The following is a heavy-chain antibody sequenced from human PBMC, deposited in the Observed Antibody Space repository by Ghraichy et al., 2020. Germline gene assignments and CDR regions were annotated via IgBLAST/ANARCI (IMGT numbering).Heavy chain of an antibody. Sequence: SETLSLTCTVSGGSISSYYWSWIRQPPGKGLEWIGYIYYSGSTNYNPSLKSRVTISVDTSKNQFSLKLSSVTAADTAVYYCARASGSSGWYGDVDYWGQGTLVTVSS. CDR3: ARASGSSGWYGDVDY. D-gene: IGHD6-19*01. V-gene: IGHV4-59*01. J-gene: IGHJ4*02. CDR1: GGSISSYY. CDR2: IYYSGST.